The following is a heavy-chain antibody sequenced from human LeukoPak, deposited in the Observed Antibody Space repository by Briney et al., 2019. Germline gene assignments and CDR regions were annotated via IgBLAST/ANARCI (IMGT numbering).Heavy chain of an antibody. CDR3: ARDLYYYDSSGYRSGWFDP. J-gene: IGHJ5*02. Sequence: ASVKVSCKASGYTFTSYGISWVRQAPGQGLEWMGWISAYNGNTNYEQKLQGRVTMTTDTSTSTAYMELRSLRSDDTAVYYCARDLYYYDSSGYRSGWFDPWGQGTLVTVSS. CDR1: GYTFTSYG. V-gene: IGHV1-18*01. D-gene: IGHD3-22*01. CDR2: ISAYNGNT.